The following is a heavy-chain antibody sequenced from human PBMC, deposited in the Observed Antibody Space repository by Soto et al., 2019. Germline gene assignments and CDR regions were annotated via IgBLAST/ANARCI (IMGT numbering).Heavy chain of an antibody. CDR3: AGDYGSVAYHF. V-gene: IGHV3-53*01. CDR1: GFSVSIY. Sequence: GPSLRLSCTASGFSVSIYMSWVRQAPGKGLEWVSTLSDRGTSHYADSVTGRFSVSRDNSKNTLYLQMNGLRVDDTAIYYCAGDYGSVAYHFRGQGTQVTVSS. J-gene: IGHJ1*01. D-gene: IGHD3-10*01. CDR2: LSDRGTS.